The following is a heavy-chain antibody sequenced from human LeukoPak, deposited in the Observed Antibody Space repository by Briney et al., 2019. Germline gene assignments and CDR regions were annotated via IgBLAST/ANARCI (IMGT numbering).Heavy chain of an antibody. V-gene: IGHV3-48*04. Sequence: GGSLRLSCAASGFTFSSYNMNWVRQAPGKGLEWVSSISYTSRARYYADSVKGRFTISRDNAKNSLYLQMNSLRAEDTAVYYCVGGPIAAAGEDYWGQGILVTVSS. D-gene: IGHD6-13*01. CDR1: GFTFSSYN. CDR3: VGGPIAAAGEDY. CDR2: ISYTSRAR. J-gene: IGHJ4*02.